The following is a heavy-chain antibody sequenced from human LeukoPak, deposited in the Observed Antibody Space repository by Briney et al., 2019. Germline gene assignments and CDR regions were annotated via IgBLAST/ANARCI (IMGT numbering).Heavy chain of an antibody. Sequence: SETLSLTCTVSGGSISSSSYYWGWIRQPPGKGLEWIGSIYYSGSTYYNPSLKSRVTISVDTSKNQFSLKLSSATAADTAVYYCARTPGITMIVVVRDDAFDIWGQGTMVTVSS. V-gene: IGHV4-39*01. CDR1: GGSISSSSYY. CDR2: IYYSGST. J-gene: IGHJ3*02. CDR3: ARTPGITMIVVVRDDAFDI. D-gene: IGHD3-22*01.